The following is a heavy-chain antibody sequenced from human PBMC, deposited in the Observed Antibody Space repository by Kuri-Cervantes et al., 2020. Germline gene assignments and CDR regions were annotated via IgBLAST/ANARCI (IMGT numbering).Heavy chain of an antibody. CDR2: IYYSGST. CDR1: GGSVSSGSYY. CDR3: ARGPRGRFSKGGDY. Sequence: GSLRLSCAASGGSVSSGSYYWSWIRQPPGKGLEWIGYIYYSGSTNYNPSLKSRVTISVDTSKNQFSLKLSSVTAADTAVYYCARGPRGRFSKGGDYWGQGTLVTVSS. V-gene: IGHV4-61*01. J-gene: IGHJ4*02. D-gene: IGHD3-16*01.